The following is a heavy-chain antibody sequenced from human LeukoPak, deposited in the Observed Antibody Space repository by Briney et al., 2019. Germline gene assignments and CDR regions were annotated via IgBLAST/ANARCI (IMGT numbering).Heavy chain of an antibody. J-gene: IGHJ5*02. CDR1: GGSISSYY. D-gene: IGHD3-3*01. Sequence: SETLSLTCTVSGGSISSYYWSWIRQPPGKGLEWIGSIYYSGSTYYNPSLKSRVTISVDTSKNQFSLKLSSVTAADTAVYYCARLSTYYDFWSGYLNWFDPWGQGTLVTVSS. V-gene: IGHV4-59*05. CDR2: IYYSGST. CDR3: ARLSTYYDFWSGYLNWFDP.